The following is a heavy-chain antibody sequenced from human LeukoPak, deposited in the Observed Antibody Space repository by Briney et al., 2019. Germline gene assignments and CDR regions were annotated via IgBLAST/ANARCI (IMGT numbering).Heavy chain of an antibody. CDR2: IYHSGST. Sequence: SETLSLTCTVSGGSISSYYWSWIRQPPGKGLEWIGEIYHSGSTNYNPSLKSRVTISVDKSKNQFSLKLSSVTAADTAVYYCVTTKGYSSGWYNWFDPWGQGTLVTVSS. D-gene: IGHD6-19*01. V-gene: IGHV4-59*12. J-gene: IGHJ5*02. CDR3: VTTKGYSSGWYNWFDP. CDR1: GGSISSYY.